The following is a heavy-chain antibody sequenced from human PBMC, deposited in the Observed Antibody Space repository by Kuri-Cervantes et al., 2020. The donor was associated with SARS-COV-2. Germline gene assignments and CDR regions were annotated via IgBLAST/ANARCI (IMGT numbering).Heavy chain of an antibody. CDR2: LIPIFGTA. CDR3: AYPGQYDFWSGTSFDY. CDR1: GYTFTGYY. Sequence: SVKVSCKASGYTFTGYYMHWVRQAPGQGLGWMGGLIPIFGTANYAQKFQGRVTITVGESTSTAYMELSSLRSEDTAVYYCAYPGQYDFWSGTSFDYWGQGTLVTVSS. V-gene: IGHV1-69*13. J-gene: IGHJ4*02. D-gene: IGHD3-3*01.